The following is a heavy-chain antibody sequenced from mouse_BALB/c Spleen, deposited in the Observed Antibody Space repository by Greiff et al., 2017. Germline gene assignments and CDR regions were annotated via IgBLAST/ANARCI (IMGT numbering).Heavy chain of an antibody. V-gene: IGHV5-12-2*01. CDR2: ISNGGGST. J-gene: IGHJ2*01. CDR3: ARIYDGYYGY. CDR1: GFTFSSYT. Sequence: EVMLVESGGGLVQPGGSLKLSCAASGFTFSSYTMSWVRQTPEKRLEWVAYISNGGGSTYYPDTVKGRFTISRDNAKNTLYLQMSSLKSEDTAMYYCARIYDGYYGYWGQGTTLTVSS. D-gene: IGHD2-3*01.